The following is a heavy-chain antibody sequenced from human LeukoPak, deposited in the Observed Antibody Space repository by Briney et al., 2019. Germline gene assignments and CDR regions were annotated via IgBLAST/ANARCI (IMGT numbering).Heavy chain of an antibody. D-gene: IGHD5-12*01. J-gene: IGHJ4*02. CDR3: ARGYSSDDDFFY. V-gene: IGHV3-23*01. CDR2: ISGSDDST. CDR1: GFTFSSYA. Sequence: PGGSLRLSCAASGFTFSSYAMSWVRQAPGKGLEWVSAISGSDDSTYYGDSVKGRFTISRDNSKNTLYLQMNSLRAEDTAVYYCARGYSSDDDFFYWGQGTLVTVSS.